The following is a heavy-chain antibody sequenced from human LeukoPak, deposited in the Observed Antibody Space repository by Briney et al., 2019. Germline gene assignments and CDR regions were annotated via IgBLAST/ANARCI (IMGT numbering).Heavy chain of an antibody. D-gene: IGHD5-12*01. J-gene: IGHJ4*02. Sequence: PGGSLRLSCAASGFTFSSYGMHWVRQAPGKGLERVAVIWYDGSNKYYADSVKGRFTISRDNSKNTLYLQMDSLRAEDTAVYYCAKAGWLRFGYFDYWGQGTLVTVSS. CDR3: AKAGWLRFGYFDY. CDR2: IWYDGSNK. CDR1: GFTFSSYG. V-gene: IGHV3-33*06.